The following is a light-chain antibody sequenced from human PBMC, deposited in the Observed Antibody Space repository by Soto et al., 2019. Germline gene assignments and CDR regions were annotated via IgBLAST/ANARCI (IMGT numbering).Light chain of an antibody. CDR2: AAY. CDR3: YQLNRYPN. J-gene: IGKJ4*01. Sequence: IQVTQSPSSLSASVGDRITITCRASQGMSTYLAWYQQKPGKAPKLLIYAAYTLQSGVPSRFSGGGSGTDFTLTISSLRPEDFATSYCYQLNRYPNLGGGTK. V-gene: IGKV1-9*01. CDR1: QGMSTY.